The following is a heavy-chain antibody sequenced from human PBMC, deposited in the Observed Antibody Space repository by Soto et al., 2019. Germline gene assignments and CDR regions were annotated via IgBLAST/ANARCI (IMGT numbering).Heavy chain of an antibody. Sequence: SETLSLTCIVSGGSISSSFYYWGWIRQPPGKGLEWIGNINSSGRTYYNPSLKSRVTISVDTSKNQFSLKLSSVTAADMVVYYCARLHPGGQNFDYWGQGTLVTVSS. CDR1: GGSISSSFYY. V-gene: IGHV4-39*01. CDR3: ARLHPGGQNFDY. CDR2: INSSGRT. J-gene: IGHJ4*02.